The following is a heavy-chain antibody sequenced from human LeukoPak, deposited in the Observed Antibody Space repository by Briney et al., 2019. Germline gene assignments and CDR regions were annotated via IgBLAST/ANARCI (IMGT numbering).Heavy chain of an antibody. D-gene: IGHD6-13*01. V-gene: IGHV3-23*01. CDR2: ISGSGGST. CDR1: GFTFSSYA. Sequence: PGGSLRLSCAAPGFTFSSYAMSWVRQAPGKGLEWVSAISGSGGSTYYADSVKGRFTISRGNSKNTLYLQMNSLRAEDTAVYYCAKLLWIAAAGTDYWGQGTLVTVSS. J-gene: IGHJ4*02. CDR3: AKLLWIAAAGTDY.